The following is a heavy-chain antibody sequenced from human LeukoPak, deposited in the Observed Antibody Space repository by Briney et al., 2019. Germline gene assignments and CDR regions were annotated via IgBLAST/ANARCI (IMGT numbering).Heavy chain of an antibody. CDR1: GFTFSSYG. J-gene: IGHJ4*02. V-gene: IGHV3-9*01. CDR3: AKGGYSYGRYYFDY. D-gene: IGHD5-18*01. CDR2: ISWNSDII. Sequence: GGTLRLSCAASGFTFSSYGMSWVRQAPGKGLEWVSGISWNSDIIAYADSVKGRFTISRDNAKNSLYLQMNSLRPEDTALYYCAKGGYSYGRYYFDYWGQGTLVTVSS.